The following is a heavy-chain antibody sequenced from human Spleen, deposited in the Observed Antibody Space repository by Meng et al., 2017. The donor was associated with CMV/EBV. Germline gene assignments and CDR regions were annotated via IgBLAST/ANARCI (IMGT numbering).Heavy chain of an antibody. CDR3: ARDPYCNSTSCSHYFDY. CDR2: IRYDGSNK. V-gene: IGHV3-30*02. Sequence: GGSLRLSCAASGFTFSSYGMHWVRQAPGKGLEWVAFIRYDGSNKYYVDSVKGRFTISRDNAKNSLYLQMNSLRAEDTAVYYCARDPYCNSTSCSHYFDYWGQGTLVTVSS. CDR1: GFTFSSYG. D-gene: IGHD2-2*01. J-gene: IGHJ4*02.